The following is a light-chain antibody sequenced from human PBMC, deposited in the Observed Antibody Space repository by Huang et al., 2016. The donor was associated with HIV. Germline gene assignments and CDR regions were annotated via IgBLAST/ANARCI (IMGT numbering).Light chain of an antibody. CDR2: QAS. CDR3: QQYNSYSYT. J-gene: IGKJ2*01. CDR1: QTISNW. Sequence: DIQMTQSPSTLSASVGDRGTITCRASQTISNWLAWYQQKPGKAPKLLIYQASTLESGVPSRFRGSGSGTEFTLTINSLQPDDFATYYCQQYNSYSYTFGQGTKLDIK. V-gene: IGKV1-5*03.